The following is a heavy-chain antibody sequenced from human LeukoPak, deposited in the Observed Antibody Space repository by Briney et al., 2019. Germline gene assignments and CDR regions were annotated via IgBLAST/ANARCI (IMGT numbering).Heavy chain of an antibody. D-gene: IGHD4-23*01. CDR2: INSDGSIT. V-gene: IGHV3-74*01. J-gene: IGHJ4*02. CDR1: GFTFTTYW. Sequence: GGSLRLSCAASGFTFTTYWMHRVRQAPGKGLVWVSHINSDGSITSYADSVKGRFTISRDNAKNSLYLQMNSLRAEDTAVYYCARDLVVTLDHWGQGTLVTVSS. CDR3: ARDLVVTLDH.